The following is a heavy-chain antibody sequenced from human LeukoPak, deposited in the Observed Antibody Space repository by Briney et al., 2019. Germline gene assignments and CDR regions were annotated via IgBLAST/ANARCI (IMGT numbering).Heavy chain of an antibody. CDR1: GGSISSRSYY. V-gene: IGHV4-61*02. Sequence: SQTLSLTCTVSGGSISSRSYYWRWIRQPAGKGLEWIARIYTSGSANYNPTLKSRVTISLDTSKNQFSLRLSSVTAADTAVYYCARAVGSSESNWFDPWGQGTLATVSS. CDR2: IYTSGSA. D-gene: IGHD1-26*01. J-gene: IGHJ5*02. CDR3: ARAVGSSESNWFDP.